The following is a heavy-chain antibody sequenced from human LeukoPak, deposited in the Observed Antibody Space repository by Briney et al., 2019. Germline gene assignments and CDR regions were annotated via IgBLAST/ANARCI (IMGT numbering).Heavy chain of an antibody. D-gene: IGHD4-17*01. CDR1: GFTVSSNY. Sequence: GGSLGLSCAASGFTVSSNYMSWVRQAPGKGLERVSVIYSGGSTYYADSVKGRFTISRDNSKNTLYLQMNSLRAEDTAVYYCAREDYGDYYFDYWGQGTLVTVSS. CDR3: AREDYGDYYFDY. CDR2: IYSGGST. J-gene: IGHJ4*02. V-gene: IGHV3-53*01.